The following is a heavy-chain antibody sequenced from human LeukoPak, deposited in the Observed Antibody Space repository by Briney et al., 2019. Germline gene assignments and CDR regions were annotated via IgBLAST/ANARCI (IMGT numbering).Heavy chain of an antibody. CDR2: IIPIFGTA. D-gene: IGHD2-21*01. CDR1: GGTFSSYA. J-gene: IGHJ3*02. CDR3: ARVCGGDCYDAFDI. V-gene: IGHV1-69*01. Sequence: AASVKVSCKASGGTFSSYAISWVRQAPGQGLEWMGGIIPIFGTANYAQKFQGRVTITADESTSTAYMELSSLRSEDTAVYYCARVCGGDCYDAFDIWGQGTMVTVSS.